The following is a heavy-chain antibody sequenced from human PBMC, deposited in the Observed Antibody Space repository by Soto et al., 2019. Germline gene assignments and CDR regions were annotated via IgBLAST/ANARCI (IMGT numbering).Heavy chain of an antibody. CDR3: AREGLRLLWFGGQRTYYYYCMDV. J-gene: IGHJ6*02. CDR2: ISSSSSTI. D-gene: IGHD3-10*01. V-gene: IGHV3-48*02. CDR1: GFTFSSYS. Sequence: GGSLRLSCAASGFTFSSYSMNWVRQAPGKGLEWVSYISSSSSTIYYADSVKGRFTISRDNAKNSLYLQMNSLRDEDTAVYYCAREGLRLLWFGGQRTYYYYCMDVWGQGTTVTVSS.